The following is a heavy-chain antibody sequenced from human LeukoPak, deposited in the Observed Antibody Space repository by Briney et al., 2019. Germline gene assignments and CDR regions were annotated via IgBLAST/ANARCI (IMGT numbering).Heavy chain of an antibody. CDR2: IYYSGST. CDR3: ATYYSYGQPRYFDY. Sequence: SETLSLTCTVSGGSISSSSYYWGWIRQPPGKGLEWIGSIYYSGSTYYNPSLKSRVTISVDTSKNQFSLKLSSVTAADTAVYYCATYYSYGQPRYFDYWGQGTLVTVSS. CDR1: GGSISSSSYY. V-gene: IGHV4-39*01. D-gene: IGHD5-18*01. J-gene: IGHJ4*02.